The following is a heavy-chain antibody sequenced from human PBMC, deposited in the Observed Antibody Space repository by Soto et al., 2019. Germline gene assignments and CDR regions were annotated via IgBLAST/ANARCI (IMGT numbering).Heavy chain of an antibody. V-gene: IGHV4-30-4*01. CDR2: IYSSGST. CDR1: GVSISSGDDY. D-gene: IGHD3-22*01. Sequence: QVQLQESGPGLVKPSQTLSLTCIVSGVSISSGDDYWSWIRQPPGKGLEWIGYIYSSGSTYSNPSLXXXAXXSAATSKNQFSLKLTSVTAADTAVYYCARGGGYDYWGQGALVTVSS. CDR3: ARGGGYDY. J-gene: IGHJ4*02.